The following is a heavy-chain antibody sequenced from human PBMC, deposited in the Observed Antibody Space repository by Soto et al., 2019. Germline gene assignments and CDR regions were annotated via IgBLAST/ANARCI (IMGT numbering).Heavy chain of an antibody. D-gene: IGHD3-3*01. CDR3: ARVRRSIAIFVVARAPASYYCGMDV. J-gene: IGHJ6*02. Sequence: ASVKVSCKASGGTFSSYAISWVRQAPGQGLEWMGGIIPIFGTANYAQKFQGRVTITADESTSTAYMELSSLRSEDTAVYYCARVRRSIAIFVVARAPASYYCGMDVWGQGNTVTVSS. V-gene: IGHV1-69*13. CDR1: GGTFSSYA. CDR2: IIPIFGTA.